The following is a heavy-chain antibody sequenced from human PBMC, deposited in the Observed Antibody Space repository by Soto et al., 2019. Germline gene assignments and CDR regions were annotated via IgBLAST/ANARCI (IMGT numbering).Heavy chain of an antibody. J-gene: IGHJ4*02. CDR3: ARQSGSYDILTGYYTPFDY. CDR2: IYYSGST. CDR1: GGSISSYY. D-gene: IGHD3-9*01. V-gene: IGHV4-59*08. Sequence: SETLSLTCTVSGGSISSYYWSWIRQPPGKGLEWIGYIYYSGSTNYNPSLKSRVTISVDTSKNQFSLRLSSVTAADTAVYYCARQSGSYDILTGYYTPFDYWGQGTLVTVSS.